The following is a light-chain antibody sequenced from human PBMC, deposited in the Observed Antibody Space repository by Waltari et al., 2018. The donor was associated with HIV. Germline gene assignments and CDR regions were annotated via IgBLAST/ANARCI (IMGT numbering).Light chain of an antibody. CDR3: QQDNNWPPFP. J-gene: IGKJ3*01. CDR2: GAS. Sequence: EIAMTQSPATLSVSPRERATLSCRASQSVSSNLAWYQQNPGQAPRLLINGASTRAPCIPARFSGSGSGTEFTLTISSLQSEDFAVYYCQQDNNWPPFPFGPGTRVEIK. CDR1: QSVSSN. V-gene: IGKV3-15*01.